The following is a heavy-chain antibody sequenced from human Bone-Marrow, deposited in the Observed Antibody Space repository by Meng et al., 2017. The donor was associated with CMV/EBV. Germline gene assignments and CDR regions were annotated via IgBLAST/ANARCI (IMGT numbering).Heavy chain of an antibody. CDR3: ARDQVFWSGYPFYYGMDV. CDR2: INPSGGST. CDR1: GYTFTSYY. V-gene: IGHV1-46*01. D-gene: IGHD3-3*01. Sequence: ASVKVSCKASGYTFTSYYMHWVRQAPGQGLEWMGIINPSGGSTSYAQKFQGRVTMTRDTSTSTVYMELSSLRSEDTAVYYCARDQVFWSGYPFYYGMDVWGQGNTVTVSS. J-gene: IGHJ6*02.